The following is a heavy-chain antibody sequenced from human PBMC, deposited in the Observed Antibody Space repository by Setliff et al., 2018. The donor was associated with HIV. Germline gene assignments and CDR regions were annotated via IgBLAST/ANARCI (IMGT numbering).Heavy chain of an antibody. CDR1: GGAITSYY. D-gene: IGHD3-10*01. Sequence: PSETLSLTCTVSGGAITSYYWSWVRQPPGTGLEWIGYIYSTGNTYYGPSLKSRVTISIDTSKNQFSLKLTSVTAADTAVYYCANSLLRGSRYAFDIWGQGTMVTVSS. CDR2: IYSTGNT. V-gene: IGHV4-59*08. J-gene: IGHJ3*02. CDR3: ANSLLRGSRYAFDI.